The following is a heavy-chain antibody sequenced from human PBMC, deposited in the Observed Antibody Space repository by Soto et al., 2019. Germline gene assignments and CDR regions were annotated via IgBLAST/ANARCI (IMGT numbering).Heavy chain of an antibody. J-gene: IGHJ6*02. V-gene: IGHV4-59*01. CDR1: GGSISSYY. CDR2: IYYSGST. CDR3: ARGSWYDILTGRPYYYYYYGMDV. D-gene: IGHD3-9*01. Sequence: SETLSLTCTVSGGSISSYYWSWIRQPPGKGLEWIGYIYYSGSTNYNPSLKSRVTISVDTSKNQFSLKLSSVTAADTAVYYCARGSWYDILTGRPYYYYYYGMDVSGQATTVTVSS.